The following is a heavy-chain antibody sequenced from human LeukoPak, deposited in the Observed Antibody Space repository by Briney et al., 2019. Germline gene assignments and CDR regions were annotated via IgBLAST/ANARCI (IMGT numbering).Heavy chain of an antibody. V-gene: IGHV3-7*01. CDR2: IRPDGSGK. D-gene: IGHD2/OR15-2a*01. Sequence: GGSLRLSCAASGFAFRSYWMTWVRQAPGKGLEWVANIRPDGSGKNYEDSVKGRFTISRDNANNALFLQMKGLRVEDTAVYYCSSQPAVLDLDCWGQGALVTVSS. J-gene: IGHJ4*02. CDR1: GFAFRSYW. CDR3: SSQPAVLDLDC.